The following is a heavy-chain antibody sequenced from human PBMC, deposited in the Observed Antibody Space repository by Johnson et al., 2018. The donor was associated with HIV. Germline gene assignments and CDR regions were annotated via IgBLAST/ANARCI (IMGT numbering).Heavy chain of an antibody. CDR2: IFSGGTT. D-gene: IGHD5-24*01. CDR1: GFTVSSNY. Sequence: VQLVESGGGLVQPGGSLRLSCAASGFTVSSNYMTWVRQAPGKGLEWVSVIFSGGTTYYADSVKGRFTISRDNSKNTLFLQMNSLRAEDTAVFYCSRACRDGYTCDAYDIWGQGPMVTVSS. V-gene: IGHV3-66*01. J-gene: IGHJ3*02. CDR3: SRACRDGYTCDAYDI.